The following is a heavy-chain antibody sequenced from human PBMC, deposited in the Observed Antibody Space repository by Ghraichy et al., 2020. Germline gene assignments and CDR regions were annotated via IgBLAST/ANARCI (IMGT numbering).Heavy chain of an antibody. CDR2: INPTTGDT. D-gene: IGHD3-22*01. CDR3: ARLLKFYDSRGYAAMDV. Sequence: ASVKVSCRASGYTFTDYYLHWVRQTPGQGLEWMGWINPTTGDTNYAQNFQGRVTMTRDTSITTANMEVSRLRPDDTAVYFCARLLKFYDSRGYAAMDVWGQGTTVTVSS. CDR1: GYTFTDYY. V-gene: IGHV1-2*02. J-gene: IGHJ6*02.